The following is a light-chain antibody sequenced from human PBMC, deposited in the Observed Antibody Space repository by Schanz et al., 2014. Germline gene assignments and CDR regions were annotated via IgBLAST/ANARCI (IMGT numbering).Light chain of an antibody. Sequence: QSALTQPRSVSGSPGQSVAISCTGTSSDVGGYNYVSWYQHHPGKAPKLMIYDVSKRPSGVPDRFSGSKSGNTASLTISGLQADNEAEYYCCSYADTYTSLVFGGGTKVTVL. CDR1: SSDVGGYNY. CDR3: CSYADTYTSLV. CDR2: DVS. J-gene: IGLJ2*01. V-gene: IGLV2-11*01.